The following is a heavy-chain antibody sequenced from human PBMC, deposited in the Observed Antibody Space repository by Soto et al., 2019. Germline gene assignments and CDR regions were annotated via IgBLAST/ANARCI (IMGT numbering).Heavy chain of an antibody. V-gene: IGHV3-7*01. J-gene: IGHJ4*02. CDR1: GFTCSSYW. CDR3: AGAIWEVAAAGIL. D-gene: IGHD6-13*01. Sequence: EVQLVESGGGLVQPGGSLRLSCAASGFTCSSYWMSWVRQAPGKGLEWVANIKQDGSEKYYVDPVKGRFTISRDNAKNSLHLQMNSQRAEDTAVYYCAGAIWEVAAAGILWGQGTLVTVSS. CDR2: IKQDGSEK.